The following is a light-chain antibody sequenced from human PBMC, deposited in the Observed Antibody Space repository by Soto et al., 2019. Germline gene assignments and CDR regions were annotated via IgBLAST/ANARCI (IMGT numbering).Light chain of an antibody. J-gene: IGKJ4*01. CDR1: QSLNSN. CDR2: DAS. CDR3: QQYRICPPYT. Sequence: EVVMTQSPATLSVSPGERATLSCRASQSLNSNLAGYRQKPGQAPRILLYDASTKAPGLLASFSGSWSGTKCTTTISILQSEDFAVYYYQQYRICPPYTFGGGTKLEI. V-gene: IGKV3-15*01.